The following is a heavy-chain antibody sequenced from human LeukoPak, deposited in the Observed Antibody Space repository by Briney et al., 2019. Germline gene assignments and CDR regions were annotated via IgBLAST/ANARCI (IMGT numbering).Heavy chain of an antibody. J-gene: IGHJ4*02. Sequence: PSETLSLTCTVSGGSISSSSYYWGWIRQPPGKGLEWIGSIYYSVSTYYNPSLKSRVTISVDTSKNQFSLKLSSVTAADTAVYYCARRAARPERYFDYWGQGTLVTVSS. CDR3: ARRAARPERYFDY. CDR1: GGSISSSSYY. D-gene: IGHD6-6*01. CDR2: IYYSVST. V-gene: IGHV4-39*01.